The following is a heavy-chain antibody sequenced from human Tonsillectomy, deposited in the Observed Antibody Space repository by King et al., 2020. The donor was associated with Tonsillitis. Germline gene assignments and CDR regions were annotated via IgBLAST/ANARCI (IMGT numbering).Heavy chain of an antibody. CDR1: GYRFTSHG. CDR3: ARMEMTTISYYYFDY. J-gene: IGHJ4*02. Sequence: QLVQSGAEVKKPGASVKVSCKTSGYRFTSHGVSWVRQAPGQGLEWMGWIGTYNGDTNYAQKFQGRVTMTTDTSASTAYMELRSLRSDDTAVYYCARMEMTTISYYYFDYWGQGTLVTVSS. D-gene: IGHD5-24*01. CDR2: IGTYNGDT. V-gene: IGHV1-18*04.